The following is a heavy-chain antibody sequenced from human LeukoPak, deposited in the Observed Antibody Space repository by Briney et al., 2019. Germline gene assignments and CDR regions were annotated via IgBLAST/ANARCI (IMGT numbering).Heavy chain of an antibody. J-gene: IGHJ6*02. CDR2: IRSKAYGGTT. CDR3: TRDLVAATRLYYYYGMDV. D-gene: IGHD2-15*01. Sequence: GGSLRLSCTASGLTFGDYAMSWFRQAPGKGLEWVGFIRSKAYGGTTEYAASVKGRFTISRDDSKSIAYLQMNSLKTEDTAVYYCTRDLVAATRLYYYYGMDVWGQGTTVTVSS. CDR1: GLTFGDYA. V-gene: IGHV3-49*03.